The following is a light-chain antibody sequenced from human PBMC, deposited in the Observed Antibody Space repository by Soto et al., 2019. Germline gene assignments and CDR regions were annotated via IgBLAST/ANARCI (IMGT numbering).Light chain of an antibody. V-gene: IGLV2-11*01. J-gene: IGLJ2*01. Sequence: QYALTQPRSVSGSPGQSVTISCTGTSSDVGGYTYVSWYQQNAGKPPKLMIYDVTKRPSGVPDRFSGSKSGNTASLTISGLQAEDESDYYCCSYAGKYTFLFGAGTKLTVL. CDR3: CSYAGKYTFL. CDR1: SSDVGGYTY. CDR2: DVT.